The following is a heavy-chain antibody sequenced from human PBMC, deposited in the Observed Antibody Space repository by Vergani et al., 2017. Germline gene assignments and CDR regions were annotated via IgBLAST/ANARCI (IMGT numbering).Heavy chain of an antibody. CDR1: GFTFSSHA. J-gene: IGHJ4*02. V-gene: IGHV3-23*01. Sequence: EVQLLQSEGAVVQPGGSLRLSCVASGFTFSSHAMSWVRQGHGQGLEWVSSIKKTGDSTHYADSVKGRFTISRDNSKNTLYLQMNGLRVEDTAVYYCGRGSDNYNWGQGTLVTVSS. CDR2: IKKTGDST. CDR3: GRGSDNYN. D-gene: IGHD5-24*01.